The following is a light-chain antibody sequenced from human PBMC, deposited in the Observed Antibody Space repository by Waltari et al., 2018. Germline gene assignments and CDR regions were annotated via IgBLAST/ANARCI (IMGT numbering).Light chain of an antibody. V-gene: IGKV3-20*01. Sequence: EIVLTQSPGILSLCPGERATLSCMASQSVSRTLAWYQQKPGQAPRLLIYGASTRATGIPDRFSGGGSGTDFSLTISRLEPEDFAVYYCQHYVRLPATFGQGTKVEIK. CDR3: QHYVRLPAT. CDR1: QSVSRT. J-gene: IGKJ1*01. CDR2: GAS.